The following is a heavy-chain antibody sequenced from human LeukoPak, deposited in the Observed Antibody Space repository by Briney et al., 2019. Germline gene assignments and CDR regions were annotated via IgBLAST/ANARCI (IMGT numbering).Heavy chain of an antibody. CDR3: AKGELGGPYYYYYYMDV. J-gene: IGHJ6*03. D-gene: IGHD1-7*01. CDR1: GFTFSSSW. Sequence: PGGSLRLSCAASGFTFSSSWMAWVRQAPGKGLEWVRNIKDDGTAKNYVVSVRGRFTISRDNSKNTLYLQMNSLRAEDTAVYYCAKGELGGPYYYYYYMDVWGKGTTVTVSS. CDR2: IKDDGTAK. V-gene: IGHV3-7*03.